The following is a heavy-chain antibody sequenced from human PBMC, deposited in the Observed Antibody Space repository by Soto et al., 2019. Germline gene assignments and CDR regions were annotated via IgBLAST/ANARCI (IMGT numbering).Heavy chain of an antibody. CDR3: ASQYSSSWEVDY. V-gene: IGHV4-61*01. Sequence: SEPLSRTCTVSADSVSRDNYYWTWIRQPPGKGLEWTGYIYSSGSTNYNPSLKSRVTISLDTSSNQFSLKLSSVTAADTAVYYCASQYSSSWEVDYWGHGTLVTVSS. CDR2: IYSSGST. J-gene: IGHJ4*01. CDR1: ADSVSRDNYY. D-gene: IGHD6-13*01.